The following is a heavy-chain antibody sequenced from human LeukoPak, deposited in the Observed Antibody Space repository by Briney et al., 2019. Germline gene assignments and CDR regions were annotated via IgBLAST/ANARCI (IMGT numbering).Heavy chain of an antibody. CDR3: ARGAYDFWSGYYTDYYYYYMDV. D-gene: IGHD3-3*01. V-gene: IGHV3-21*01. CDR1: GFTFSSYS. Sequence: GGSLRLSCAASGFTFSSYSINWVRQAPGKGLEGVSSISSSSYIYYAEAVKGRFTISRDNAKNSLYLQMNSLRAENTAVYYCARGAYDFWSGYYTDYYYYYMDVWGKGTTVTVSS. CDR2: ISSSSYI. J-gene: IGHJ6*03.